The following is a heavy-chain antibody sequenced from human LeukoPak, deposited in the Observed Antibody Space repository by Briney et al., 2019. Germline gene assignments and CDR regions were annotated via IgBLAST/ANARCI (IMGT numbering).Heavy chain of an antibody. CDR1: GGSISSYY. CDR3: ARVGSISNDY. J-gene: IGHJ4*02. V-gene: IGHV4-59*08. D-gene: IGHD1-26*01. CDR2: IFYIGST. Sequence: SDTLSLTCTVSGGSISSYYWSWIRQPPGKGLEWIGYIFYIGSTNYNPSLKGRFTISLDTSKNQFSLQLRSVTAADTAVYYCARVGSISNDYWGQGTLVTVSS.